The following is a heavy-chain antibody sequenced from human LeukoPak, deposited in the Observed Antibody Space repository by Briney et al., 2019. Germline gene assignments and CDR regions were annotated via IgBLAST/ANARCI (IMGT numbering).Heavy chain of an antibody. CDR3: AKHLTIFGVVRDAFDI. J-gene: IGHJ3*02. CDR2: ISNGGDYT. V-gene: IGHV3-23*01. D-gene: IGHD3-3*01. CDR1: GFTFSSYA. Sequence: QSGGSLRLSCAASGFTFSSYAMTWVRQAPGKGLEWVSSISNGGDYTYYVDSVKGRFTISRDNSKNTLYLQMNSLRAEDTAVYYCAKHLTIFGVVRDAFDIWGQGTMVTVSS.